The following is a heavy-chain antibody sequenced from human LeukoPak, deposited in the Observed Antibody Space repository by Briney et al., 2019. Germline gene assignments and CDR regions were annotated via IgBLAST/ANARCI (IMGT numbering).Heavy chain of an antibody. CDR3: ARRWNYGRNYYIDV. CDR2: INDSGRI. CDR1: GGSISTYY. Sequence: SETLSLTCTVSGGSISTYYWSWIRQPPGKGLEWIGEINDSGRINYNPSLMSRVTVSVDTSKNQFSLRLTSVTATDTAVYYCARRWNYGRNYYIDVWGNGATVSVSS. D-gene: IGHD1-7*01. J-gene: IGHJ6*03. V-gene: IGHV4-34*01.